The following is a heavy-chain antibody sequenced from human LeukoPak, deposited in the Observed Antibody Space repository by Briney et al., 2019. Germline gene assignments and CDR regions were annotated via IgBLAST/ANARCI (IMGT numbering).Heavy chain of an antibody. CDR3: ARWVRGPYYFDY. J-gene: IGHJ4*02. V-gene: IGHV3-66*01. CDR2: IYSGGST. D-gene: IGHD3-10*01. Sequence: GGSLRLSCAASGFTVSSNYMSWVRQAPGKGLEWVSVIYSGGSTYYADSVKGRFTISRDNSKNTLYLQMNSLRAEDTAVYYCARWVRGPYYFDYWGQGTLVTVSS. CDR1: GFTVSSNY.